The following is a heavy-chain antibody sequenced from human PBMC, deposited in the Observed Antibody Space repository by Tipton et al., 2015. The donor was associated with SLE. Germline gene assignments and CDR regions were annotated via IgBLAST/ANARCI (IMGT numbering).Heavy chain of an antibody. CDR3: ARGHYGMDV. CDR1: GFGFKNYW. CDR2: IKKDGSEK. V-gene: IGHV3-7*01. Sequence: SLRLSCAASGFGFKNYWMTWVRQAPGAGPEGVASIKKDGSEKYYVESVKGRFTISRDNAKNSLLLQMNSLRGEDTAVYYCARGHYGMDVWGQGATVTVSS. J-gene: IGHJ6*02.